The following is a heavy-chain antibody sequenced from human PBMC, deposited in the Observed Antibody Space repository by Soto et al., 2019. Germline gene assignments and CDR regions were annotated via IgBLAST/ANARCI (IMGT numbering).Heavy chain of an antibody. Sequence: SETLSLTCTVSGGSISSSSYYWGWTRQPPGKGLEWIGSIYYSGSTYYNPSLKSRVTISVDTSKNQFSLKLSSVTAADTAVYYCARQGAVAGTAYYYYGMDVWGQGTTVS. CDR3: ARQGAVAGTAYYYYGMDV. CDR2: IYYSGST. D-gene: IGHD6-19*01. J-gene: IGHJ6*02. V-gene: IGHV4-39*01. CDR1: GGSISSSSYY.